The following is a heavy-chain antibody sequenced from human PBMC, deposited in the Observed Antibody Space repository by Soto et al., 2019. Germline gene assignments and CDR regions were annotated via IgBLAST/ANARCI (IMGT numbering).Heavy chain of an antibody. D-gene: IGHD1-26*01. V-gene: IGHV3-30*18. J-gene: IGHJ6*02. CDR1: GFTFSSYG. CDR2: ISYDGSNK. Sequence: GGSLRLSCAASGFTFSSYGMHWVRQAPGKGLEWVALISYDGSNKYYVDSVKGRFTISRDNSKNTLFLQMNSLRAGDTAVYYCAKDRLRGGFLTTATTNGMDVWGQGTTVTVSS. CDR3: AKDRLRGGFLTTATTNGMDV.